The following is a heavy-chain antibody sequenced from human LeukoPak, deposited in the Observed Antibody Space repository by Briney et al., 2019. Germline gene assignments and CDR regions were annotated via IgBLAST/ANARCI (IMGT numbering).Heavy chain of an antibody. D-gene: IGHD1-26*01. Sequence: GGSLRLSCAASGFTFSNAWMSWVRQAPGKGLEWVGRIKSKTDGGTTDYAAPVKGRFTISRDDSKNTLYLQMNSLKTEDTAVYYCTARVGAPDYYYYYMDVWGKGTTVTVSS. J-gene: IGHJ6*03. V-gene: IGHV3-15*01. CDR2: IKSKTDGGTT. CDR1: GFTFSNAW. CDR3: TARVGAPDYYYYYMDV.